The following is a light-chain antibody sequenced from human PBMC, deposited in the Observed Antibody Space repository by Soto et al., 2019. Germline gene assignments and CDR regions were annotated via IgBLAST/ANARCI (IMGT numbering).Light chain of an antibody. CDR3: QQYNNWPRT. J-gene: IGKJ5*01. Sequence: EIVMTQSPDTLSVSPGERGTLSCRASQSVSSDLAWYQQKTGQAPRIFIYGVSTRDTGVPDRFSGSAYGTEFTLTISSLQSEDFAVYYCQQYNNWPRTFGQGTRLEIK. CDR1: QSVSSD. V-gene: IGKV3-15*01. CDR2: GVS.